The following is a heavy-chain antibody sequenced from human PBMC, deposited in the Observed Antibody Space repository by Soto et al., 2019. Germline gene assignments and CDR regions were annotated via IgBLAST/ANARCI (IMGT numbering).Heavy chain of an antibody. CDR1: GRPITRDY. Sequence: SETLSRTCTVSGRPITRDYRGWFRQPPGKALEYIGHIYYTGSTRYKPSLTRRATISLATSKHQVSLTLTSVIPADTGVYYGARGRHCTSTSRFGFTCVCFDTGREGALVTVS. D-gene: IGHD2-2*01. J-gene: IGHJ5*02. CDR2: IYYTGST. CDR3: ARGRHCTSTSRFGFTCVCFDT. V-gene: IGHV4-59*01.